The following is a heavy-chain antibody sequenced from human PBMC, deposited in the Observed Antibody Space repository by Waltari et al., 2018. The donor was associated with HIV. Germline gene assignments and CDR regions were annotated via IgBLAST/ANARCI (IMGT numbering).Heavy chain of an antibody. CDR1: GFIFSDYS. V-gene: IGHV3-30*18. D-gene: IGHD3-16*01. CDR2: ISSDGNKK. CDR3: VKITSVGPYDVFDI. J-gene: IGHJ3*02. Sequence: QVQLVESGGGVVQPGKSLRLSCAASGFIFSDYSRHWFRQAPGKGREWGASISSDGNKKDYADVAKGRFISSRDNYKNTLYLRMNSLRVDDTAVYSCVKITSVGPYDVFDIWGQGTMVTVS.